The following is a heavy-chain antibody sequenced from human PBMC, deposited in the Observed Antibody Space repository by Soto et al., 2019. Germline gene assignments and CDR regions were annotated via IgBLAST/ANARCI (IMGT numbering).Heavy chain of an antibody. Sequence: QVQLVQSGAEVKRPGSSVKVSCKASGDTFTFYSINWVRQAPGLGLEWMGRINPILSMSNYAQRFQGRVTMTADKSTSTAYMELSSLRSEDTAIYYCASSYGSGYRAFDYWGLGALVTVYS. V-gene: IGHV1-69*02. CDR3: ASSYGSGYRAFDY. J-gene: IGHJ4*02. CDR2: INPILSMS. D-gene: IGHD3-10*01. CDR1: GDTFTFYS.